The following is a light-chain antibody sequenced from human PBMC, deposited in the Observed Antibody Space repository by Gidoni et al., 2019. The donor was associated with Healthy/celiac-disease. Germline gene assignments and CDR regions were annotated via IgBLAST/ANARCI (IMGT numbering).Light chain of an antibody. V-gene: IGLV2-14*01. Sequence: QSALTQPASVSGSPGQSITISCTGTSSDVGGYNYVSWYQQHPGKAPKLMIYEVSNRPSGVSNRFSGSKSGNTASLTISGLQAEDEADYYCSSYTSRVFGGGTKPTVL. J-gene: IGLJ2*01. CDR3: SSYTSRV. CDR1: SSDVGGYNY. CDR2: EVS.